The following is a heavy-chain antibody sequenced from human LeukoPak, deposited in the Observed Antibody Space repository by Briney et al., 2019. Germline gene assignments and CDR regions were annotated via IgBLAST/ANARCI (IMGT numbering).Heavy chain of an antibody. CDR2: IYHSGST. Sequence: SQTLSLTCTVSGGAISSGGYYWSWIRQPPGKGLEWIGYIYHSGSTYYNPSLKSRVTISVDRSKNQFSLKLSSVTAADTAVYYCARDGGVTVGARRGNDAFDIWGQGTMVTVSS. V-gene: IGHV4-30-2*01. D-gene: IGHD1-26*01. CDR3: ARDGGVTVGARRGNDAFDI. J-gene: IGHJ3*02. CDR1: GGAISSGGYY.